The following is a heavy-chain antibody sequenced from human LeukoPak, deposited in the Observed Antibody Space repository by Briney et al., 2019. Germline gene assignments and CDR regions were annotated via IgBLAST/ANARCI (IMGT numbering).Heavy chain of an antibody. CDR2: SSSSGSTI. CDR3: AELGITMIGGV. Sequence: GGSLRLSCAASGFTFSSYSMNWVRQAPGKGLEWVSYSSSSGSTIYYADSVKGRFTISRDNAKNSLYLQMNSLRAEDTAVYYCAELGITMIGGVWGKGTTVTISS. CDR1: GFTFSSYS. V-gene: IGHV3-48*04. J-gene: IGHJ6*04. D-gene: IGHD3-10*02.